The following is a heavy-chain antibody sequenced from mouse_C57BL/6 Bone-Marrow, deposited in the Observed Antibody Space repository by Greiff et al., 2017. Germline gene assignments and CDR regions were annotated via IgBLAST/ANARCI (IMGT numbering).Heavy chain of an antibody. CDR1: GYTFTSGYD. CDR3: AKGDDYDEGYYAMDY. Sequence: EVKLVEPGPGMVKPSQSLSLTCTVTGYTFTSGYDWHWIRHFPGNKLEWMGYISYSGSTNYNPSLKSRISITHDTSKNPSFLKLNSLTTEQTATYNCAKGDDYDEGYYAMDYWGQGTSVTVSS. D-gene: IGHD2-4*01. V-gene: IGHV3-1*01. J-gene: IGHJ4*01. CDR2: ISYSGST.